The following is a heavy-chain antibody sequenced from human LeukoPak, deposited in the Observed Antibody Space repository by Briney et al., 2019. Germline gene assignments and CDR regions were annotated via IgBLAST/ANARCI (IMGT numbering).Heavy chain of an antibody. J-gene: IGHJ3*02. D-gene: IGHD3-16*01. CDR3: ARVGGDVWAFDI. Sequence: SETLSLTCTVSGGSISSSSYYWGWIRQPPGKGLEWIGSIYYSGSTYYNPSLKSRVTISVDTSKNQFSLKLSSVTAADTAVYYCARVGGDVWAFDIWGQGTMVTVSS. CDR2: IYYSGST. V-gene: IGHV4-39*07. CDR1: GGSISSSSYY.